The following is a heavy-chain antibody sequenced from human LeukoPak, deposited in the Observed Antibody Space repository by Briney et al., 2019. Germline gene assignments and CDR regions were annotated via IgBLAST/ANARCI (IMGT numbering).Heavy chain of an antibody. CDR3: ARVYSSGWYYFDY. J-gene: IGHJ4*02. V-gene: IGHV4-59*01. CDR2: IYNSGSI. D-gene: IGHD6-19*01. CDR1: GGSISTYY. Sequence: SETLSLTCSVSGGSISTYYWSWIRQPPGKGLEWIGYIYNSGSIIYNPSLKSRVTISVDTSKNQFSLKLSSVTAADTAVYYCARVYSSGWYYFDYWGQGTLVTVSS.